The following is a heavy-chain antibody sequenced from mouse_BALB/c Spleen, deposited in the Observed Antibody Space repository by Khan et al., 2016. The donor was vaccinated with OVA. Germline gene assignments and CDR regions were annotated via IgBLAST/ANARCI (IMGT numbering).Heavy chain of an antibody. Sequence: EVELVESGGGLVKPGGSLKLSCAASGFTFSDYYMYWVRQTPEKRLEWVATISDGGSSTFYPDSVKGRFTISRDHAKNNLDLQMSSLKSEDTAIYYCARAGYGGFAYWGQGTLVTVSA. CDR3: ARAGYGGFAY. J-gene: IGHJ3*01. CDR1: GFTFSDYY. D-gene: IGHD1-1*02. CDR2: ISDGGSST. V-gene: IGHV5-4*02.